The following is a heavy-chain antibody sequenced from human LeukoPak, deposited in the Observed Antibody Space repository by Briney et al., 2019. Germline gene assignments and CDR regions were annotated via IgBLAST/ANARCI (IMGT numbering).Heavy chain of an antibody. Sequence: PGGSLRLSCAASGFAFDDYGMSWVRQAPGKGLEWVSGINWSGGSIGYADSVKGRFTISRDNAKNSLYLQINSLRAEDTALYYCARANKDGYGFFGFDYWGQGTLVTVSS. CDR3: ARANKDGYGFFGFDY. V-gene: IGHV3-20*04. CDR2: INWSGGSI. D-gene: IGHD5-18*01. J-gene: IGHJ4*02. CDR1: GFAFDDYG.